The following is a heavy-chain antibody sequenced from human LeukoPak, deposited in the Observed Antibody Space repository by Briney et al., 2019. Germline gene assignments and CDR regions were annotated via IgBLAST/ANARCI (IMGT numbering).Heavy chain of an antibody. CDR2: IHDDGIVT. CDR1: GFTFTAYA. V-gene: IGHV3-7*01. CDR3: AKPSGSGVDY. J-gene: IGHJ4*02. Sequence: GGSLRLSCAASGFTFTAYAMSWFRQTPEKGLEWVANIHDDGIVTHYVDSVKGRFTITRDNSKNTLYLQMNSLRLEDMALYYCAKPSGSGVDYWGRGTRVTVSS. D-gene: IGHD1-26*01.